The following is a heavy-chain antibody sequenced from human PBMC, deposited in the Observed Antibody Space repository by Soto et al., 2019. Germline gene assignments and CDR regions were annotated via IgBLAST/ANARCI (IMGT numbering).Heavy chain of an antibody. CDR1: GYTFTSYG. CDR3: ARGHSACSTSCLDDAFDI. V-gene: IGHV1-18*01. J-gene: IGHJ3*02. D-gene: IGHD2-2*01. Sequence: ASVKVSCKASGYTFTSYGISWVRQAPGQGLEWMGWISAYNGNTNYAQKLQGRVTMTTDTSTSTAYMELRSLRSDDTAVYYCARGHSACSTSCLDDAFDIWGQGTMVTVSS. CDR2: ISAYNGNT.